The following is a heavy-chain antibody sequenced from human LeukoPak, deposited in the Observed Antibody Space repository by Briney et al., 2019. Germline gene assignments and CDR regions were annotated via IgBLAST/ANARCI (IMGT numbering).Heavy chain of an antibody. CDR3: ARAPGNDAFDI. J-gene: IGHJ3*02. D-gene: IGHD7-27*01. CDR1: GGTFSNYA. V-gene: IGHV1-69*04. CDR2: IIPILGVA. Sequence: ASVKVSCKASGGTFSNYAISWVRQAPGQGLEWMGRIIPILGVANYAQKFQGRVSITADKSTGTAYMELSSLRSEDTAVYFYARAPGNDAFDIWGQGTMVTVSS.